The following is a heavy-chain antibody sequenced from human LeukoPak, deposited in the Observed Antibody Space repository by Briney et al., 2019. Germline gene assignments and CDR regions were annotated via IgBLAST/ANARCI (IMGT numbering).Heavy chain of an antibody. V-gene: IGHV4-39*07. J-gene: IGHJ5*02. CDR2: IYHSGST. CDR1: GGSISSSSYY. CDR3: ARGVNWIDP. Sequence: SETLSLTCTVSGGSISSSSYYWGWIRQPPGKGLEWIGEIYHSGSTNYNPSLKSRVTISIDTSKNQFSLKLSSVTAADTAVYYCARGVNWIDPWGQGTLVTVSS. D-gene: IGHD6-13*01.